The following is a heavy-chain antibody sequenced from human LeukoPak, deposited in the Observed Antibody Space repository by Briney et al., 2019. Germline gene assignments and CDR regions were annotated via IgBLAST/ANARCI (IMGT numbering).Heavy chain of an antibody. D-gene: IGHD2-2*01. CDR1: GFAFDDYA. J-gene: IGHJ4*02. Sequence: GRSLRLSCAASGFAFDDYAMHWVRQAPGKGLEWVSGISWNSGSIGYADSVKGRFTISRDNAKNSLYLQMNSLRAEDMAFYYFTKSGCSSTACYYNKWGQGTLVTVSS. CDR3: TKSGCSSTACYYNK. CDR2: ISWNSGSI. V-gene: IGHV3-9*03.